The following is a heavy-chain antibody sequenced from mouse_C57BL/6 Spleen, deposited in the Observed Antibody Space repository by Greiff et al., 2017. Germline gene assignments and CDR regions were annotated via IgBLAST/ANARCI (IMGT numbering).Heavy chain of an antibody. Sequence: QVQLQQPGAELVKPGASVKMSCKASGYTFTSYWITWVRQRPGQGLEWIGDIYPGCGSTNYNEKFKSKATLTLDTSSSTAYMQLSSLTSEDSAVYYCARKLLTRYAMDYWGQGTSVTVSS. CDR3: ARKLLTRYAMDY. J-gene: IGHJ4*01. CDR2: IYPGCGST. V-gene: IGHV1-55*01. CDR1: GYTFTSYW.